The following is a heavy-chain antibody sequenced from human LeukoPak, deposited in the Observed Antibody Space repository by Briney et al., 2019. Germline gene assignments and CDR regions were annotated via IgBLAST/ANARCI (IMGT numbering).Heavy chain of an antibody. V-gene: IGHV3-15*01. J-gene: IGHJ4*02. Sequence: GGSLRLSCAASGFTFSNAWMSWVRQAPGKGLEWVGRIKSKTDGGTTDYAALVKGRFTISRDDSKNTLYLQMNSLKTEDTAVYYCTTDPMGSYVANFDYWGQGTLVTVSS. CDR1: GFTFSNAW. D-gene: IGHD5-18*01. CDR2: IKSKTDGGTT. CDR3: TTDPMGSYVANFDY.